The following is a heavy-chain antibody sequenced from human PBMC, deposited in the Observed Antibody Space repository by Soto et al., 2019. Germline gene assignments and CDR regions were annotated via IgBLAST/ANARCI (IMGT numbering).Heavy chain of an antibody. J-gene: IGHJ6*02. Sequence: GASVKVSCKASGYTFTSYGISWVRQAPGQGLEWMGWISAYNGNTNYAQKLQGRVTMTTDTSTSTAYMELRSLRSDDTAVYYCARDHLPQRGYYGTDVWGQGTTVTVSS. D-gene: IGHD6-25*01. CDR2: ISAYNGNT. V-gene: IGHV1-18*01. CDR3: ARDHLPQRGYYGTDV. CDR1: GYTFTSYG.